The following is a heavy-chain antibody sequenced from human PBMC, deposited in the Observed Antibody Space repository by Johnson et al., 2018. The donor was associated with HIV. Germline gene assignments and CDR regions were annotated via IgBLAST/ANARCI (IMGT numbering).Heavy chain of an antibody. CDR3: AIDYDVLTGTSRGRAFDI. V-gene: IGHV3-30*02. Sequence: QVQLVESGGGVVQPGGSLRLSCAASGFTFSSYGMHWVRQAPGKGLEWVAFIRYDGSNKYYADSVKGRFTISRDNSKNTLYLQMNSLRPEDTAVYYCAIDYDVLTGTSRGRAFDIWGQGTMVTVSS. J-gene: IGHJ3*02. CDR1: GFTFSSYG. D-gene: IGHD3-9*01. CDR2: IRYDGSNK.